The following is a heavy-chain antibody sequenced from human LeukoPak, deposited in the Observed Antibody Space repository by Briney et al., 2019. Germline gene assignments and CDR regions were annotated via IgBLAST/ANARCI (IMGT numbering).Heavy chain of an antibody. CDR2: ISAYNGNT. CDR3: AREGLITYYYGPEHNGRLDY. J-gene: IGHJ4*02. D-gene: IGHD3-10*01. CDR1: GYTFTSYG. Sequence: GASVKVSCKAFGYTFTSYGISWVRQAPGQGLEWMGWISAYNGNTNYAQKLQGRVTMTTDTSTSTAYMELRSLRSDDTAVYYCAREGLITYYYGPEHNGRLDYWGQGTLVTVSS. V-gene: IGHV1-18*01.